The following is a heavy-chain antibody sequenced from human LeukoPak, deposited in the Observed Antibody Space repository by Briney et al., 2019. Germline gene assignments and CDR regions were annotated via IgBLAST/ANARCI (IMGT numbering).Heavy chain of an antibody. J-gene: IGHJ4*02. V-gene: IGHV3-15*01. Sequence: GGSLRLSCAASGFTFSNAWMSWVRQAPGKGLEWVGLIKSKTDGGTADDAAPVKGRFTISRDDSKNTLYLQMNSLKTEDAAVYYCTTYSPLYSSSGRFGYSGQGTLVTVSS. CDR2: IKSKTDGGTA. D-gene: IGHD6-13*01. CDR3: TTYSPLYSSSGRFGY. CDR1: GFTFSNAW.